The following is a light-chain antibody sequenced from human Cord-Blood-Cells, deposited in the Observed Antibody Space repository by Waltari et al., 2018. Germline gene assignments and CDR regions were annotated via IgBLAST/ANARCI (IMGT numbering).Light chain of an antibody. CDR1: IRHGGGSNY. Sequence: QSALTQPASVSGSPGHSITISCTGTIRHGGGSNYVSWYQQHPGKAPKLMIYDVSKRPSGVSNRFSGSKSGNTASLTISGLQAEDEADYYCSSYTSSSTLVFGGGTKLTVL. V-gene: IGLV2-14*01. CDR2: DVS. J-gene: IGLJ3*02. CDR3: SSYTSSSTLV.